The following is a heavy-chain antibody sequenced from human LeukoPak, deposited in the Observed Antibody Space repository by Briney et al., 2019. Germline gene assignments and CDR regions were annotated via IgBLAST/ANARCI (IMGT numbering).Heavy chain of an antibody. J-gene: IGHJ3*02. V-gene: IGHV1-69*04. D-gene: IGHD6-6*01. CDR1: GYTFTSYG. CDR3: ARSPSQGAFDI. CDR2: IIPILGIA. Sequence: EASVRVSCKAAGYTFTSYGISWVRQAPGQGLEWMGRIIPILGIANYAQKFQGRVTITADKSTSTAYMELSSLRSEDTAVYYCARSPSQGAFDIWGQGTMVTVSS.